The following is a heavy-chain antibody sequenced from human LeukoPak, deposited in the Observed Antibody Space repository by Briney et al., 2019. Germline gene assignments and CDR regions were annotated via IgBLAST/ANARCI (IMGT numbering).Heavy chain of an antibody. CDR1: GFTFSNAW. J-gene: IGHJ4*02. CDR3: TTGGSSGYYPYYFDY. V-gene: IGHV3-15*01. Sequence: PGGSLRLSCAASGFTFSNAWMSWVRQAPGKGLEWVGRIKSKTDGGTTDYAAPVKGRFTISRDDSKNTLYLQMNSLKTEDTAVYYCTTGGSSGYYPYYFDYWGQGTLVTVSS. D-gene: IGHD3-22*01. CDR2: IKSKTDGGTT.